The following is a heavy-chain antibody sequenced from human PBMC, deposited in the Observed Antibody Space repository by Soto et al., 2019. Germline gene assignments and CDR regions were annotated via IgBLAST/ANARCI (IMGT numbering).Heavy chain of an antibody. Sequence: GASVKVSCKASGGTFSSYAISWVRQAPGQGLEWMGGIIPIFGKTNYAQKIQGKITKTTDTSTSTAYKELRNQKSEDTAGYNSGRVCVREYGSGSYYKSYYYYYYVDVWGKGTTVTVSS. V-gene: IGHV1-69*05. CDR3: GRVCVREYGSGSYYKSYYYYYYVDV. J-gene: IGHJ6*03. D-gene: IGHD3-10*01. CDR2: IIPIFGKT. CDR1: GGTFSSYA.